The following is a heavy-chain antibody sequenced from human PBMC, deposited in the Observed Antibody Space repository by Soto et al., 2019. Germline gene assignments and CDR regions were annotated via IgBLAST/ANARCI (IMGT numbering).Heavy chain of an antibody. J-gene: IGHJ5*02. CDR2: INESGGT. D-gene: IGHD3-16*01. V-gene: IGHV4-34*01. CDR3: ASHRGSGGSVRYRWFDP. CDR1: GGSLSSYH. Sequence: KTSDTLSLTGAVYGGSLSSYHWSWIRQSPGKGLEWSGEINESGGTDYSPSLKSRVTSSVDTAKNQFSLTLNSVTAADTAVYYCASHRGSGGSVRYRWFDPWCQGTVVT.